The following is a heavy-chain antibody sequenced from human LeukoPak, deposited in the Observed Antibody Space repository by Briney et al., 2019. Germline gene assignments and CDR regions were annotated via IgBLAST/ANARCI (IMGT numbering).Heavy chain of an antibody. J-gene: IGHJ4*02. Sequence: GGSLRLSCAASGFTFSSYWMSWVRQPPGKGLEWVARLHADGNEKYFVHSVKGRFTVSRDNAKNSLYLQMNSLRVEDTAVYYCARGGYSFDYLGQGTLVSVSS. D-gene: IGHD5-12*01. CDR2: LHADGNEK. CDR1: GFTFSSYW. CDR3: ARGGYSFDY. V-gene: IGHV3-7*01.